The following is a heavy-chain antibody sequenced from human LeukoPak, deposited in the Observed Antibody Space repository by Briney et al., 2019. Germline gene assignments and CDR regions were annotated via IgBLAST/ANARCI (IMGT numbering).Heavy chain of an antibody. J-gene: IGHJ4*02. Sequence: ASAKVSCKASGYTFTSSDTNWVRQATGQGLEWMGWMNPNSGNTGYAQKFQGRVTMTRNTSISTAYMELSSLRSEDTAVYYCASRPRSGYSIDYWGQGTLVTVSS. D-gene: IGHD6-19*01. CDR1: GYTFTSSD. V-gene: IGHV1-8*01. CDR3: ASRPRSGYSIDY. CDR2: MNPNSGNT.